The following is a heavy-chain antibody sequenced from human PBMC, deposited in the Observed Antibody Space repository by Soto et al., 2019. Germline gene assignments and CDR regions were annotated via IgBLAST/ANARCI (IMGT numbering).Heavy chain of an antibody. Sequence: PSDTLSLTCAVYGGSFSGSYWTWIRQPPGTGLEWIGEINHSGSTNYNPSLKSRVTISVDTSKNRFSLKLTSVTAADTAVSYCARAIIPGLFDYWGQGTLVTVSS. CDR1: GGSFSGSY. CDR2: INHSGST. CDR3: ARAIIPGLFDY. V-gene: IGHV4-34*01. D-gene: IGHD2-21*01. J-gene: IGHJ4*02.